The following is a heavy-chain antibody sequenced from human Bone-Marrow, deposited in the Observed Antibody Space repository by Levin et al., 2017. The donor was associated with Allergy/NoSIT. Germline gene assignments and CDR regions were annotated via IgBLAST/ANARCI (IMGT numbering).Heavy chain of an antibody. D-gene: IGHD2-15*01. CDR3: ARGYCTPDNCYEHFDY. J-gene: IGHJ4*02. Sequence: GESLKISCKASGFTFSDSYIHWVRQAPGQGLEWMGWISTNTGGTNIAQKFLGWVTMTRDTSISTVYVELSSLRSDATAVYYCARGYCTPDNCYEHFDYWGQGTLVTVSA. CDR1: GFTFSDSY. CDR2: ISTNTGGT. V-gene: IGHV1-2*04.